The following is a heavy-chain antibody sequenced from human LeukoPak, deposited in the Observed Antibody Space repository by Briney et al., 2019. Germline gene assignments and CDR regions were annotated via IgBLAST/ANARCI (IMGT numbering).Heavy chain of an antibody. D-gene: IGHD2-2*02. CDR3: ARGGREYCSSTSCYTLVPPGY. V-gene: IGHV4-34*01. CDR1: GGSFSGYY. J-gene: IGHJ4*02. CDR2: INHSGST. Sequence: SETLSLTCAVYGGSFSGYYWSWIRQPPGKGLEWIGEINHSGSTNYNPSLKSRVTISVDTSKNQFSLKLSSVTAADTAVYYCARGGREYCSSTSCYTLVPPGYWGQGTLVTVSS.